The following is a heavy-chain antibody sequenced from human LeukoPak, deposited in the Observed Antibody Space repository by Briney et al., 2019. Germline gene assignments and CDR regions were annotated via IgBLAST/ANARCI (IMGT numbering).Heavy chain of an antibody. D-gene: IGHD3-22*01. V-gene: IGHV3-23*01. Sequence: GGSLRLSCAASRFTFSSYGMSWVRQAPGKGLEWVSSVTASGGSTYYADSVKGRFTISRDNSKNTLNLQMNSLRADDPAVYYCAQDDGSGYYYFFDQWGQGTLVTVSS. CDR1: RFTFSSYG. CDR2: VTASGGST. J-gene: IGHJ4*02. CDR3: AQDDGSGYYYFFDQ.